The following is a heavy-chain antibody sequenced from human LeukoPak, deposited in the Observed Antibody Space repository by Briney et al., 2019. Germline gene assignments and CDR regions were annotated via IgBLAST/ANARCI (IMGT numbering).Heavy chain of an antibody. CDR1: GFTFSNYA. Sequence: GGSLRLSCAASGFTFSNYAMNWVRQAPGKGLEWVSIIYSGGNTYYADSVRGRFTISSTNSKNTLDLQMNSVRVEDTAVYHCARRGDGYGSPVDYWGQGTLVTVSS. V-gene: IGHV3-23*03. D-gene: IGHD5-18*01. CDR2: IYSGGNT. CDR3: ARRGDGYGSPVDY. J-gene: IGHJ4*02.